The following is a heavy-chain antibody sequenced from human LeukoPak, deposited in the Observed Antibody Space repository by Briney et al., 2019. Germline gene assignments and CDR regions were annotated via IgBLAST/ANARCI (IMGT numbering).Heavy chain of an antibody. CDR1: GGSLSSGDYY. V-gene: IGHV4-30-4*01. J-gene: IGHJ4*02. D-gene: IGHD3-10*01. Sequence: SETLSLTCTVSGGSLSSGDYYWSWIRQPPGKGLEWIGYIYYSGSTYYNPSLKSRATISVDTSKNQFSLRLSSVTAADTAVYYCARESYSYYFDYWGQGTLVTVSS. CDR3: ARESYSYYFDY. CDR2: IYYSGST.